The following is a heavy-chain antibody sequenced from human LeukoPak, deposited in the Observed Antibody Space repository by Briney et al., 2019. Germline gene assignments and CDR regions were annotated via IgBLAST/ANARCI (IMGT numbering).Heavy chain of an antibody. V-gene: IGHV4-39*07. D-gene: IGHD3-22*01. J-gene: IGHJ4*02. CDR1: GGSISSSSYY. Sequence: PSETLSLTCTVSGGSISSSSYYWGWIRQPPGKGLEWIGSIYYSGSTYCNPSLKSRVTISVDTSKNQFSLKLSSVTAADTAVYYCARVRVYYDSSGYYRYFDYWGQGTLVTVSS. CDR2: IYYSGST. CDR3: ARVRVYYDSSGYYRYFDY.